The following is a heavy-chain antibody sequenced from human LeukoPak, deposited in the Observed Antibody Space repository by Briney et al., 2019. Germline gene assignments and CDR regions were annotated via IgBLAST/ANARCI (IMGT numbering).Heavy chain of an antibody. D-gene: IGHD2-8*02. CDR2: INPDGSEN. CDR1: GFSFNNYW. CDR3: MSGGGY. Sequence: GGSLRLSCAASGFSFNNYWMNWLRQARGKGLEWVANINPDGSENYFVDSVKGRFSISRDNTKKLVYLQMSSLRAEDTAVYYCMSGGGYWGQGTLVTVSS. V-gene: IGHV3-7*03. J-gene: IGHJ4*02.